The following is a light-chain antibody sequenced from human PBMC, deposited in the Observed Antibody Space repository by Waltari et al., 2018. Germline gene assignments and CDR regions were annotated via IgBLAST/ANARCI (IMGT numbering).Light chain of an antibody. V-gene: IGLV3-19*01. Sequence: SSELTQDPAVSVAVGQTVRITCPGHSLRSYYAICYQQKPGQAPVLVIYGKNNRPSGIPDRFSGSSSGNTASLTITGAQAEDEADYYCNSRDSSGNLVVFGGGTKLTVL. J-gene: IGLJ2*01. CDR3: NSRDSSGNLVV. CDR1: SLRSYY. CDR2: GKN.